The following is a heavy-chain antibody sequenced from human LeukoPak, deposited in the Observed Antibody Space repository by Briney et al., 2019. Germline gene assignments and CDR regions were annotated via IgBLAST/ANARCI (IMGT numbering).Heavy chain of an antibody. CDR3: ARERLPAYDILTGYFRGSPRGAFDI. Sequence: GGSLRLSCAASGFTFSSYSMNWVRQAPGKELEWVSYISSSSSTIYYADSVKGRFTISRDNAKNSLYLQMNSLRAEDTAVYYCARERLPAYDILTGYFRGSPRGAFDIWGQGTMVTVSS. CDR2: ISSSSSTI. V-gene: IGHV3-48*04. CDR1: GFTFSSYS. J-gene: IGHJ3*02. D-gene: IGHD3-9*01.